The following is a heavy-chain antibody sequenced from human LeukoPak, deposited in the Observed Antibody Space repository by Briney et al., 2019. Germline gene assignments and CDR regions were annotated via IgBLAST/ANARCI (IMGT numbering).Heavy chain of an antibody. Sequence: GGSLRLSCAASGFTFSSYWMHWVRQAPGKGLVWVSRINSDGSSTSYADSVKGRFTISRDNAKNTLYLQMNSLRAEDTAVYYCARGSRYCSSTSCHTFDYWGQGTLATVSS. CDR3: ARGSRYCSSTSCHTFDY. CDR1: GFTFSSYW. V-gene: IGHV3-74*01. J-gene: IGHJ4*02. D-gene: IGHD2-2*02. CDR2: INSDGSST.